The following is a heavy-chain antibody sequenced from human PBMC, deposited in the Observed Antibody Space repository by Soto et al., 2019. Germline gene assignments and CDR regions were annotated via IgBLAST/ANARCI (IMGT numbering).Heavy chain of an antibody. CDR1: GGTFSSYA. J-gene: IGHJ3*01. CDR3: ARDRRFYDSGSYDIANDAFDV. V-gene: IGHV1-69*13. Sequence: ASVKVSCKASGGTFSSYAISWVRQAPGQGLEWMGGIIPIFGTANYAQKFQGRVTITADESTSTAYMEVSRLRSDDTAVYYCARDRRFYDSGSYDIANDAFDVWGQGTMLTVSS. CDR2: IIPIFGTA. D-gene: IGHD3-22*01.